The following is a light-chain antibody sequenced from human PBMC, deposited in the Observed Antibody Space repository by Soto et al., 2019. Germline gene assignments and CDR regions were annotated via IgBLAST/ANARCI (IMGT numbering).Light chain of an antibody. Sequence: IVVTQSPGTLSLSPGDRATLSCRASQCVSSNYLAWYQQKPGQAPRLLIYGASSRATGIPDRFSGSGSGTDFTLTISRLEPEDFAVYYCQRYGTSLPLTFGGGTKVDIK. J-gene: IGKJ4*01. CDR2: GAS. CDR1: QCVSSNY. V-gene: IGKV3-20*01. CDR3: QRYGTSLPLT.